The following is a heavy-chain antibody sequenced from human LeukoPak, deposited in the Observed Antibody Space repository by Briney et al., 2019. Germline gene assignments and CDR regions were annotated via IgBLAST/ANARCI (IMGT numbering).Heavy chain of an antibody. Sequence: SETLSLTCAVSGGSISRSSYYWGWIRQPPGKGLEWIGSIFYSGTTYYNPSLKSRVTISVDTSKNQFSLKLNSVTAADTAVYYCARDTSSFYYYGSGSYLEYWGQETLVTVSS. V-gene: IGHV4-39*07. D-gene: IGHD3-10*01. J-gene: IGHJ4*02. CDR3: ARDTSSFYYYGSGSYLEY. CDR1: GGSISRSSYY. CDR2: IFYSGTT.